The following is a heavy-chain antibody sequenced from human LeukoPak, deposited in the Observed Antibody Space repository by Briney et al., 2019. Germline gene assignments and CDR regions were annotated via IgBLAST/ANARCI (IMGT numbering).Heavy chain of an antibody. Sequence: GGSLRLSCAASGFTFSSYWMHWVRQAPGKGLVWVSRINSDGSSTSYADSVKGRFTISRDNAKNTLCLQMNSLRAEDTAVYYCARAEAGGDAFDIWGQGTMVTVSS. CDR2: INSDGSST. V-gene: IGHV3-74*01. J-gene: IGHJ3*02. CDR3: ARAEAGGDAFDI. D-gene: IGHD6-19*01. CDR1: GFTFSSYW.